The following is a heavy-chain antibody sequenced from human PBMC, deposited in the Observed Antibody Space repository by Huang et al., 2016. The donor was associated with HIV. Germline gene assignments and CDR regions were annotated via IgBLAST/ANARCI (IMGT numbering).Heavy chain of an antibody. J-gene: IGHJ4*02. D-gene: IGHD3-10*01. CDR1: GGSIRSDNYY. V-gene: IGHV4-39*01. CDR2: IYYSGST. CDR3: ARLPGSITMIRGVITDPY. Sequence: QLQLQESGPGLVKHSETLSLTCTVSGGSIRSDNYYWGWIRQPPGKGLEWIGSIYYSGSTYYNPTLKGRVTITGDTSKNQFSLKMRSVTAADTAVYYCARLPGSITMIRGVITDPYWGQGTLVTVSS.